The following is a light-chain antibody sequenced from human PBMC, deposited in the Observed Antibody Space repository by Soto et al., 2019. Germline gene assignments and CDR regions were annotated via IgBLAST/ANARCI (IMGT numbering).Light chain of an antibody. CDR3: QQADSFPFT. Sequence: DIQMTQSPSSVSASIGDRVTITCRASQDISGWLAWYQQKPGKAPKLLIYAATKLETGVPSRFSGSGSGTAITLTISSLRPEDFATYYCQQADSFPFTFGPGTKVEIK. J-gene: IGKJ3*01. CDR2: AAT. V-gene: IGKV1-12*01. CDR1: QDISGW.